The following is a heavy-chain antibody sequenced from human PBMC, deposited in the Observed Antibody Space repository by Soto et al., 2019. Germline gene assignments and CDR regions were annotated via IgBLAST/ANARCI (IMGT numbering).Heavy chain of an antibody. Sequence: DVQLLESGGGLVQPGGSLRLSCVASGFTFSKYAMIWVRQAPGKGQEWVSGITGSGNTIEYADSVKGRFTISRDNSKNTLYLQMNSLRAEDTAVYYCARDSYYYYGMDVWGQGTTVTVSS. CDR3: ARDSYYYYGMDV. CDR2: ITGSGNTI. V-gene: IGHV3-23*01. J-gene: IGHJ6*02. CDR1: GFTFSKYA.